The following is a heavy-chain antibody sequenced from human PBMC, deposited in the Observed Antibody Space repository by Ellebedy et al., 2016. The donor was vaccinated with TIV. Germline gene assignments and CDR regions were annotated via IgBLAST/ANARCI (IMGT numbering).Heavy chain of an antibody. CDR2: ISSSGGET. V-gene: IGHV3-23*01. CDR1: GFTFTSYW. Sequence: GESLKISCAASGFTFTSYWMSWVRQAPGKGLEWVSAISSSGGETYYADSVKGRFTISRDNSKNTLYLQMNGLRADDTAVYYCARHYDSLTGYCIGLDYWGQGSPVTVSS. CDR3: ARHYDSLTGYCIGLDY. D-gene: IGHD3-9*01. J-gene: IGHJ4*02.